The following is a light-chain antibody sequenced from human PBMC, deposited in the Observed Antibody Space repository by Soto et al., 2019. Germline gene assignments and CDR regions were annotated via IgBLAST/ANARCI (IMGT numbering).Light chain of an antibody. CDR1: SSNIGSHA. J-gene: IGLJ2*01. Sequence: QSVLTQPPSASGTPGQRVTISCSGSSSNIGSHAVTWYQHLPGTAPKLLLYGQNQRPAGVPDRFSGSKSGTSASLAISGLQSEDEADYYCAVCDDSLAGRVFGGGTKLTVL. CDR3: AVCDDSLAGRV. CDR2: GQN. V-gene: IGLV1-44*01.